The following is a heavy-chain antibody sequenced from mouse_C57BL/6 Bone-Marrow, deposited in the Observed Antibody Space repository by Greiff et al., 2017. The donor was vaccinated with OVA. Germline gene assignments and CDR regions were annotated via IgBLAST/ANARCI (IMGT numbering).Heavy chain of an antibody. Sequence: VQLKQSGPVLVKPGASVKMSCKASGYTFTDYYMNWVKQSHGKSLEWIGVINPYNGGTSYNQKFKGKATLTVDKSSSTAYMELNSLTSEDSAVYYCARGAPYPLFAYWGQGTLVTVSA. V-gene: IGHV1-19*01. CDR3: ARGAPYPLFAY. J-gene: IGHJ3*01. CDR2: INPYNGGT. CDR1: GYTFTDYY.